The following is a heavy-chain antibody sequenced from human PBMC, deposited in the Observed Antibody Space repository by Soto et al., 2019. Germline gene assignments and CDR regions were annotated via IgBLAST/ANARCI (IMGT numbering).Heavy chain of an antibody. D-gene: IGHD3-22*01. CDR3: ARVTYYYDSSGYNPFDY. J-gene: IGHJ4*02. CDR2: INSDGSST. V-gene: IGHV3-74*01. CDR1: GFTFSSYL. Sequence: GGYLRLSCAASGFTFSSYLMHWVRQAPGKGLVWVSRINSDGSSTSYADSVKGRFTISRDNAKNTLYLQMNSLRAEDTAVYYCARVTYYYDSSGYNPFDYWGQGTLVTVSS.